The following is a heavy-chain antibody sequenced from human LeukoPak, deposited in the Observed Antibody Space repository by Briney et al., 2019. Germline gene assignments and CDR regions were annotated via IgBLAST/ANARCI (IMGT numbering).Heavy chain of an antibody. V-gene: IGHV1-8*02. D-gene: IGHD3-22*01. CDR3: AREQYYYDNSGYYDF. J-gene: IGHJ4*02. CDR2: MNPNSGNT. CDR1: GYTFTSYD. Sequence: GASVKVSCKASGYTFTSYDINWVRQATGQGLEWMGWMNPNSGNTGYAQKLQGRVTMTTDTSTSTAYMELRSLRSDDTAVYYCAREQYYYDNSGYYDFWGQGTQVTVSS.